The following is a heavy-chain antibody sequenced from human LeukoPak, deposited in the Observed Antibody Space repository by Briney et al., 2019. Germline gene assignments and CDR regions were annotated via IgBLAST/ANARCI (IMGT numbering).Heavy chain of an antibody. CDR1: GYTCSNYG. D-gene: IGHD2-15*01. CDR2: ISTNKGNT. J-gene: IGHJ3*02. Sequence: ASVKVSCKASGYTCSNYGISWVRQAPGQGLEWMGWISTNKGNTKSAQKNQGRVTMTTDTSTSTVHMELRSLRSEDTAVYYCAREVDDAFDIWGQGTMVTVSS. CDR3: AREVDDAFDI. V-gene: IGHV1-18*01.